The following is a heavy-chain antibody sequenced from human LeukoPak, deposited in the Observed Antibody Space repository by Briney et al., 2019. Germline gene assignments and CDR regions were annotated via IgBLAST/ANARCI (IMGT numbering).Heavy chain of an antibody. CDR2: ISSSSSTI. Sequence: GGSLRLSCAASGFTFSSYSMNWVRQAPGKGLEWVSYISSSSSTIYYADSVEGRFTISRDNAKNSVYLQMSSLRDEDTALYYCAKDATAVPGTVYMDVWGKGTTVTVSS. D-gene: IGHD6-19*01. V-gene: IGHV3-48*02. CDR3: AKDATAVPGTVYMDV. J-gene: IGHJ6*03. CDR1: GFTFSSYS.